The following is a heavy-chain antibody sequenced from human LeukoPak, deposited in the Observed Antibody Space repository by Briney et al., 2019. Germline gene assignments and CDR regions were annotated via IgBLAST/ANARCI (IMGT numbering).Heavy chain of an antibody. D-gene: IGHD4-11*01. Sequence: KPSETLSLTCTVSGGSISISSDYWGWIRQPPGKGLEWIGNIYYIGTTNYNPSLKSRVTISVDMSKNQFSLKLSSVTAADTAVYYCARGRTTEMDYWGQGTLVTVSS. V-gene: IGHV4-61*05. CDR2: IYYIGTT. J-gene: IGHJ4*02. CDR3: ARGRTTEMDY. CDR1: GGSISISSDY.